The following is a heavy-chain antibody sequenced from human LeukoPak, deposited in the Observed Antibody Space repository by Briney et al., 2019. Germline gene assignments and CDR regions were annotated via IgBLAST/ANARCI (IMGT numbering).Heavy chain of an antibody. CDR3: ARAVVSPDFDY. Sequence: PSETLSLTCAVYGGSFSTYYWSWIRQPPGKGLEWIGYIYYSGSTNYNPSLKSRVTMSVDTSKNQFSLKLSSVTAADTAVYYCARAVVSPDFDYWGQGTLVIVSS. J-gene: IGHJ4*02. CDR2: IYYSGST. D-gene: IGHD2-21*01. CDR1: GGSFSTYY. V-gene: IGHV4-59*01.